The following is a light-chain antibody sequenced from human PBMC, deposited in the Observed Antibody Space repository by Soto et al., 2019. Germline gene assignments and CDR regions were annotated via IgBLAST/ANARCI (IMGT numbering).Light chain of an antibody. CDR3: QQYNTWPPIT. J-gene: IGKJ5*01. V-gene: IGKV3-15*01. Sequence: EIVLTQSPCTLYLSPADRATLSRRASQSVSSNYLAWYQQKPGQAPRLLIYGASTRATGLPARFSGSGSGTDFTLTISSLQSEDFAVYYCQQYNTWPPITFGQGTRLEIK. CDR1: QSVSSN. CDR2: GAS.